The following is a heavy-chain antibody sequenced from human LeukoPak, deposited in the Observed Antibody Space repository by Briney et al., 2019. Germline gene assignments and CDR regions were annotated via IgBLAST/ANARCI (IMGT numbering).Heavy chain of an antibody. CDR2: IKSDGSST. CDR1: GFIFSSYW. CDR3: ARDHPNLEY. Sequence: PGGSLRLSCADSGFIFSSYWMLWVRQAPGKGLVWVSRIKSDGSSTTYADSVKGRFTISRDNAKNTLNLQMNSLRAEDTAVYYCARDHPNLEYLGQGTLVTVSS. V-gene: IGHV3-74*01. J-gene: IGHJ4*02.